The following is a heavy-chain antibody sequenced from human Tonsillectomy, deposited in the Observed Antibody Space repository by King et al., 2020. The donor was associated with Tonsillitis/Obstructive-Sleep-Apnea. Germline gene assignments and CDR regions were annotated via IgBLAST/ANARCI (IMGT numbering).Heavy chain of an antibody. J-gene: IGHJ4*02. D-gene: IGHD6-13*01. CDR2: ISFDGNEK. Sequence: VQLVESGGGVVQPGRSLRLSCAASGFTFSDYGMHWVRQAPGKGLEWVTLISFDGNEKFHADSVKGRFTTSRDNAKNTVYLQMNSLRAEDTAVYYCARDRSSSWALDYWGQGTLVTVSS. CDR1: GFTFSDYG. V-gene: IGHV3-30*03. CDR3: ARDRSSSWALDY.